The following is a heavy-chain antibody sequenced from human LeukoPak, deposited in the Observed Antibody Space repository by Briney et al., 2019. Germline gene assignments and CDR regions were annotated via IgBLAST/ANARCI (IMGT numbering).Heavy chain of an antibody. D-gene: IGHD6-19*01. CDR2: ISDEGINI. V-gene: IGHV3-30*18. Sequence: PGRSLRLSCAASGFTFSNYAMHWVRHAPGKGLEWVAVISDEGINIYYGDSVKGRFTISKENSKNTVYLQMNSLRAEDTAVYYCAKDRHSSGWYSDFDYWGQGTLVTVA. J-gene: IGHJ4*02. CDR3: AKDRHSSGWYSDFDY. CDR1: GFTFSNYA.